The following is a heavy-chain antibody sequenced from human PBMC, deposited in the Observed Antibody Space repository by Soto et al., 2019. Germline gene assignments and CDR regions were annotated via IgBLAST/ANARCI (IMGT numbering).Heavy chain of an antibody. CDR2: IGTAGDT. CDR1: GFTFSSYD. J-gene: IGHJ3*02. Sequence: GGSLRLSCAASGFTFSSYDMHWVRQATGKGLEWVSAIGTAGDTYYPGSVKGRFTISRENAKNSLYLQMNSLRAEDTAVYYCARDTYYYDSSDHFSADAFDIWGQGTMVTVSS. V-gene: IGHV3-13*01. D-gene: IGHD3-22*01. CDR3: ARDTYYYDSSDHFSADAFDI.